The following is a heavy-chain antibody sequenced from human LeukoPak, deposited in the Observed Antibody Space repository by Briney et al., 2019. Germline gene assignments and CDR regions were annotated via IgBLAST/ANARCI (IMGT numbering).Heavy chain of an antibody. CDR1: GFTFSSYG. Sequence: QPGRSLRPSCAASGFTFSSYGMHWVRQAPGKGLEWVAVIWYDGSNKYYADSVKGRFTISRDNSKNTLYLQMNSLRAEDTAVYYCARGAETYYYNSSGYYYFDYWGQGTLVTVSS. D-gene: IGHD3-22*01. J-gene: IGHJ4*02. CDR3: ARGAETYYYNSSGYYYFDY. CDR2: IWYDGSNK. V-gene: IGHV3-33*01.